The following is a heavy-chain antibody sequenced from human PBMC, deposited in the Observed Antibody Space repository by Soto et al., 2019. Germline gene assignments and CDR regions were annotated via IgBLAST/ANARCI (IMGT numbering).Heavy chain of an antibody. CDR2: IYSGGST. V-gene: IGHV3-53*01. CDR3: ARDAPPLS. CDR1: WFTVSSNY. Sequence: PVGSLRLSCEASWFTVSSNYMTWVRQATGKGLEWVSVIYSGGSTHYADSVKGRFTISRDNSKNTLYLQMNSLRAEDTAMYYCARDAPPLSWGQGTLVTVSS. J-gene: IGHJ4*02.